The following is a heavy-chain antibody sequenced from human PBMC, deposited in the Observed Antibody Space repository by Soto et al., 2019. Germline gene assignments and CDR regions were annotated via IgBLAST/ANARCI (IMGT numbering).Heavy chain of an antibody. Sequence: GGSLRLSCAASGFTFSSYGMHWVRQAPGKGLEWVAVISYDGSNKYYADSVKGRFTISRDNSKNTLYLQMNSLRAEDTAVYYCASARGAGAFDYWGQGTLVTVSS. CDR3: ASARGAGAFDY. J-gene: IGHJ4*02. CDR2: ISYDGSNK. CDR1: GFTFSSYG. V-gene: IGHV3-30*03.